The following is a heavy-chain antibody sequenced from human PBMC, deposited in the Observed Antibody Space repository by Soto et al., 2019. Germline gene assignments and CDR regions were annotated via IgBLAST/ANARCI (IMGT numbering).Heavy chain of an antibody. J-gene: IGHJ4*02. CDR3: ARGRDYFDY. Sequence: QVQLQESGPGLVKPSGTLSLTCAVSGDSITSTNWWSWIRQPPGKGLEWIAQIYHSGSTNYNPPLESRVTMSLVKSKNHLSLNLNSVTAADTAVYYCARGRDYFDYWGPGTLVTVSS. CDR1: GDSITSTNW. CDR2: IYHSGST. V-gene: IGHV4-4*02.